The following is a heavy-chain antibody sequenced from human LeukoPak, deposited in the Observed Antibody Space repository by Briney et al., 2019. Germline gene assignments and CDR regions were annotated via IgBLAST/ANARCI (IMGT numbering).Heavy chain of an antibody. J-gene: IGHJ4*02. CDR1: GFTFGDYA. CDR3: ARDYYGGKGYFDY. Sequence: QPGRSLRLSCTASGFTFGDYAMSWVRQAPGKGLEWVAVIWYDGSNKYYADSVKGRFTISRDNSKNTLYLQMNSLRAEDTAVYYCARDYYGGKGYFDYWGQGTLVTVSS. V-gene: IGHV3-33*01. D-gene: IGHD2-15*01. CDR2: IWYDGSNK.